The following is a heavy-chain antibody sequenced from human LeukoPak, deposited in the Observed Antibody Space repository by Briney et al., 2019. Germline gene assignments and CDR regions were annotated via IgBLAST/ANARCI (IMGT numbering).Heavy chain of an antibody. CDR2: ISYDGNNK. Sequence: GRSLRLSCAASGFTFSSYGMHWVRQAPGKGLEWVAVISYDGNNKYYADSVKGRFTISRDNSKNTLYLQVNSLRAEDTAVYYCAKDRDVDTAMEIDYWGQGTLVTVSS. CDR1: GFTFSSYG. CDR3: AKDRDVDTAMEIDY. V-gene: IGHV3-30*18. D-gene: IGHD5-18*01. J-gene: IGHJ4*02.